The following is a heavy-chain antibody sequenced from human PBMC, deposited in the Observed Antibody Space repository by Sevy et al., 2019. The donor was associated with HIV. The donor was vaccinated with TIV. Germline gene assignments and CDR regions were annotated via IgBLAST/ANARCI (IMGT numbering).Heavy chain of an antibody. CDR2: ISHDGGKK. CDR3: TKEPPVYGDFPYGMDV. J-gene: IGHJ6*02. V-gene: IGHV3-30*18. Sequence: GGSLRLSCVGSGFIFDDYGMHWVRQAPGKGLEWVALISHDGGKKYYADSVKGRFTISRDNFKNTLYLQMNTLRRDDTAAYFCTKEPPVYGDFPYGMDVWGQGTTVTVSS. D-gene: IGHD4-17*01. CDR1: GFIFDDYG.